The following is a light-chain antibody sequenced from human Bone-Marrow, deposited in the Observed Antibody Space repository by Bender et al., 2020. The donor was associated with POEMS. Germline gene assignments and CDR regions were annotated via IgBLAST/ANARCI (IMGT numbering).Light chain of an antibody. V-gene: IGLV1-44*01. CDR1: SSNIGSKT. CDR2: RNN. J-gene: IGLJ2*01. Sequence: QSVLTQPPSASGTPGQRVTISCSGGSSNIGSKTVNWYQQLPGMAPTLLIYRNNQRPSGVPDRFSGSKSGTSASLAISGLQSEDEADYYCAAWDDSLNGQLVFGGGTKLTVL. CDR3: AAWDDSLNGQLV.